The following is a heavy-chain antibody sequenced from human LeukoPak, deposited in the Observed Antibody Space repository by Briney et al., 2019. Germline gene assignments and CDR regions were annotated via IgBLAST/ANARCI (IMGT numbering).Heavy chain of an antibody. CDR3: ARGLGYCSSTSCYGFDY. Sequence: GGSLRLSCAASGFTFSSYAMHWVRQAPGKGLEWVAVISYDGSNKYYADSVKGRFTISRDNSKNTLYLQMNSLRAEDTAAYYCARGLGYCSSTSCYGFDYWGQGTLVTVSS. CDR2: ISYDGSNK. D-gene: IGHD2-2*01. V-gene: IGHV3-30*04. CDR1: GFTFSSYA. J-gene: IGHJ4*02.